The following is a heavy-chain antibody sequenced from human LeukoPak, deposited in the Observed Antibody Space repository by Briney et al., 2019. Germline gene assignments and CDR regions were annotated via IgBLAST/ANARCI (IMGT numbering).Heavy chain of an antibody. CDR2: INPNSGTT. V-gene: IGHV1-2*02. CDR1: GYTFTAYY. J-gene: IGHJ5*02. Sequence: ASVKVSCKATGYTFTAYYMQWVRQAPGQGLEWMGWINPNSGTTNCAQKFHGRVTMTRDTSISTAYMERNRLRSDDTAIYYCASIAARRDLRPPVPWGQGTLVTVSS. D-gene: IGHD6-6*01. CDR3: ASIAARRDLRPPVP.